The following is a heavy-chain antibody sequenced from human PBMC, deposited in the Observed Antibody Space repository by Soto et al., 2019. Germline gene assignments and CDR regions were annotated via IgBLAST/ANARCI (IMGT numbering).Heavy chain of an antibody. V-gene: IGHV4-59*01. CDR3: ARFQLYYFDY. J-gene: IGHJ4*02. Sequence: SETLSLTCTVSGGSISSYYWNWIRQPPGKGLEWIGYIYYSGSTNYNPSLKSRVTISVDTSKNQFSLKLSSVPAADTAVYYCARFQLYYFDYWGQGTLVTVSS. D-gene: IGHD1-1*01. CDR1: GGSISSYY. CDR2: IYYSGST.